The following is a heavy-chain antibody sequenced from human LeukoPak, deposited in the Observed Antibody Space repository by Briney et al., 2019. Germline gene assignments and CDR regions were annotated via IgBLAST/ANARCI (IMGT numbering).Heavy chain of an antibody. D-gene: IGHD3-3*01. J-gene: IGHJ5*02. Sequence: ASVKVSCKASGYTFTSYDINWVRQATGQGLEWMGWMNPNSGNTGYAQKFQGRVTITRNTSISTAYMELSSLRSEDTAVYYCARGVWLLWFGGDLNWFDPWGQGTLVTVSS. CDR2: MNPNSGNT. CDR1: GYTFTSYD. CDR3: ARGVWLLWFGGDLNWFDP. V-gene: IGHV1-8*03.